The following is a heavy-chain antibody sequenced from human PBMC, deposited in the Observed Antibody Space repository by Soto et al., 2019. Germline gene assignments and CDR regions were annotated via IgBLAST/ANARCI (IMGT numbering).Heavy chain of an antibody. V-gene: IGHV3-9*01. CDR2: ISWNSGSI. CDR1: GFTFDDYA. Sequence: EVQLVESGGGLVQPGRSLRLSCAASGFTFDDYAMHWVREATGKGLEWVSGISWNSGSIGYADSVKGRFTISRDNAKNSPYLQLNSLRAEDTSLYYCAKDYELGTKVAMHDAFYIWGQGNMVTVSS. CDR3: AKDYELGTKVAMHDAFYI. D-gene: IGHD4-4*01. J-gene: IGHJ3*02.